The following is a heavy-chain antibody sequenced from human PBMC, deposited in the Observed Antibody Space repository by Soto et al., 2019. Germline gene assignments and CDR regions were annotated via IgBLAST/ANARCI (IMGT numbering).Heavy chain of an antibody. Sequence: QVQLVQSGAEVKKPGASVKVSCKASGYTFTSYGISWVRQAPGQGLEWMGWISAYNCNTNYAQKLQGRVTMTTDTATSTAYMELRSLRSDDTAVYYCARVGVFGGSGSYRAPDYWGQGTLVTVSS. V-gene: IGHV1-18*04. CDR2: ISAYNCNT. CDR1: GYTFTSYG. D-gene: IGHD3-10*01. J-gene: IGHJ4*02. CDR3: ARVGVFGGSGSYRAPDY.